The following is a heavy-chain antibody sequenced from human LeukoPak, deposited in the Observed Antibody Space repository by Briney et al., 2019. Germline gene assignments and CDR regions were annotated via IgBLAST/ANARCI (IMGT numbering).Heavy chain of an antibody. CDR2: IKQDGSEK. V-gene: IGHV3-7*01. CDR3: VRDGGTDWYDP. Sequence: GGSLRLSCAASGLSISDYWMTWVRQAPGKGLEWVANIKQDGSEKTYVDSVKGRFTISRDNAKNSIFLQMNSLRVEDMAIYYCVRDGGTDWYDPWGQGTLVSVSS. D-gene: IGHD3-16*01. J-gene: IGHJ5*02. CDR1: GLSISDYW.